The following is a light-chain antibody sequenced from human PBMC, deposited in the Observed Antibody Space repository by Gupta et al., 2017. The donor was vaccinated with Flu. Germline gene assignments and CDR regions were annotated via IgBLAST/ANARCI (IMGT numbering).Light chain of an antibody. J-gene: IGLJ2*01. Sequence: QSALTQPASVSGHPGQSITLSCTGSTSDVGGYNSVSWYQQRPGTAPKLMIYDFSNRPSGISNRFSGSKSGNTASLTISGLQAEDEADYYCSSYTSGSTLVVAFGGGTKLTVL. CDR2: DFS. CDR1: TSDVGGYNS. V-gene: IGLV2-14*01. CDR3: SSYTSGSTLVVA.